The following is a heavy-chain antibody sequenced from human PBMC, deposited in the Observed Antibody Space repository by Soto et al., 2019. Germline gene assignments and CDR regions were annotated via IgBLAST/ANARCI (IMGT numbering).Heavy chain of an antibody. V-gene: IGHV3-30*18. CDR2: ISYDGSNK. Sequence: QVQLVESGGGVVQPGRSLRFSCAASGFTFSSYGMHWVRQAPGKGLEWVAVISYDGSNKYYADSVKGRFTISRDNSKNTLYLQMNSLRAEDTAVYYCAKGIYGSGSDASDIWGQGTMVTVSS. CDR3: AKGIYGSGSDASDI. D-gene: IGHD3-10*01. J-gene: IGHJ3*02. CDR1: GFTFSSYG.